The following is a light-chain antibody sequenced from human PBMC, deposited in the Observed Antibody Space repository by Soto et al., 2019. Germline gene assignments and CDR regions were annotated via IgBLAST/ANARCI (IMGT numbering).Light chain of an antibody. CDR3: QQYNSYWT. Sequence: AIRMTQSPSSLSASTGDRVTITCRASQGISSYLAWYQQKPGKAPNLLIYAASTLESGVPSRFSGNGSGTEFTLTISSLEPDDFATYYCQQYNSYWTFGQGTKVDIK. V-gene: IGKV1-8*01. CDR2: AAS. CDR1: QGISSY. J-gene: IGKJ1*01.